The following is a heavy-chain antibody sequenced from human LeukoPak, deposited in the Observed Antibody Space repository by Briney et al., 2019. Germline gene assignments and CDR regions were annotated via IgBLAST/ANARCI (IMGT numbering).Heavy chain of an antibody. CDR1: EFTFSSYG. D-gene: IGHD4-17*01. CDR3: AKDGDYGDYVSAFDI. Sequence: PGGSLSLSCAASEFTFSSYGMHWVRQAPGKGLEWVAFIRYDGSNKYYADSGKGRFPISRDNSKNPLYLQMNSLRAEDTAVYYCAKDGDYGDYVSAFDIWGQGTMVTVPS. CDR2: IRYDGSNK. V-gene: IGHV3-30*02. J-gene: IGHJ3*02.